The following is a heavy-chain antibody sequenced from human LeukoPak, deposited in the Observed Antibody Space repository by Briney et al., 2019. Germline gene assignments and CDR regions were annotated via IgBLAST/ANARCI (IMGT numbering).Heavy chain of an antibody. CDR3: ARAPPYDSSGYYYPRGYYYMDV. CDR1: GFTFSSYN. D-gene: IGHD3-22*01. V-gene: IGHV3-21*01. CDR2: ITSSSSYI. J-gene: IGHJ6*03. Sequence: PGGSLRLSCAASGFTFSSYNMNWVRQAPGKGLEWVSSITSSSSYIYYADSVKGRFTISRDNAKNSLYLQMNSLRAEDTAVYYCARAPPYDSSGYYYPRGYYYMDVWGKGTTVTVSS.